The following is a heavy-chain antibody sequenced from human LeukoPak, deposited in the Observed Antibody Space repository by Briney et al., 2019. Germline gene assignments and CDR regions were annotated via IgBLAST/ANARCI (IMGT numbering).Heavy chain of an antibody. CDR3: ARGPDSGSHCAWFDP. D-gene: IGHD3-10*01. CDR1: GGSFSGFY. J-gene: IGHJ5*02. Sequence: QPSETLSLTCAVYGGSFSGFYWSWVRQPPGKGLEWIGEINHSESTHYNPSFKSRVTILVDTSRNQFSLKLTSVTAADTAVYYCARGPDSGSHCAWFDPWGQGTLVTVSS. CDR2: INHSEST. V-gene: IGHV4-34*01.